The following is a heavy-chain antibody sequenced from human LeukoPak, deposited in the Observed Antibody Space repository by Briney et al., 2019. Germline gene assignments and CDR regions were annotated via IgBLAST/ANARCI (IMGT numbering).Heavy chain of an antibody. CDR1: GFTVSSNY. Sequence: PGGSLRLSCAASGFTVSSNYMSWIRQPPGKGLEWIGYIYYSGSTNYNPSLKSRVTISVDTSKNQFSLKLSSVTAADTAVYYCARDDPYYGMDVWGQGTTVTVSS. CDR3: ARDDPYYGMDV. CDR2: IYYSGST. J-gene: IGHJ6*02. V-gene: IGHV4-59*02.